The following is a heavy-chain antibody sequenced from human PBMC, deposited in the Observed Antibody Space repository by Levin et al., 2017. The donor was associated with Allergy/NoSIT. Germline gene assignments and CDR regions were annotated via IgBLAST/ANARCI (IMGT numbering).Heavy chain of an antibody. V-gene: IGHV4-39*01. CDR2: IYSTRRA. CDR3: AVVPTAWFYFQY. D-gene: IGHD2-2*01. Sequence: SQTLSLTCTVSGGSISSSSWSWGWIRQPPGKGLEWIGNIYSTRRANYNPSLKSRLTISVDTSKNQFSLNLSSVTAADTAVYYCAVVPTAWFYFQYWGQGTLVTVSS. J-gene: IGHJ4*02. CDR1: GGSISSSSWS.